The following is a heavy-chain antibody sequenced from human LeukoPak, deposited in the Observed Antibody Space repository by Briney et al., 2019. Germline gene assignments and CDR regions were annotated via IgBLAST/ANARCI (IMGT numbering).Heavy chain of an antibody. Sequence: ASVKVSCKASDYTFTGYYMHWVRQAPGQGLEWMGWINTNNGATKYAQRFQGRVTMTRDTSISTTYLELSRLTSDDAAVYYCARGRNTVTTSFDYWGQGTLVTVSS. V-gene: IGHV1-2*02. CDR1: DYTFTGYY. CDR3: ARGRNTVTTSFDY. CDR2: INTNNGAT. J-gene: IGHJ4*02. D-gene: IGHD4-17*01.